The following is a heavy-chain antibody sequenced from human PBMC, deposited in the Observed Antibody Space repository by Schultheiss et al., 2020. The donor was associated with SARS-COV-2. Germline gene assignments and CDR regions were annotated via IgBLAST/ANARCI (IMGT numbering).Heavy chain of an antibody. CDR3: ARDELSDSSGYYPGWFDP. D-gene: IGHD3-22*01. J-gene: IGHJ5*02. CDR2: IWYDGSNK. CDR1: GFTFSSYG. Sequence: GGSLRLSCAASGFTFSSYGMHWVRQAPGKGLEWVAVIWYDGSNKYYADSVKGRFTISRDNAKNSLYLQMNSLRAEDTAVYYCARDELSDSSGYYPGWFDPWGQGTLVTVSS. V-gene: IGHV3-33*01.